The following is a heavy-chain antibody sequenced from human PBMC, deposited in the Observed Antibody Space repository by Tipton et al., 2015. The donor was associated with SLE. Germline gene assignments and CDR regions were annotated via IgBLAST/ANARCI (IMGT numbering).Heavy chain of an antibody. J-gene: IGHJ2*01. V-gene: IGHV4-39*07. CDR3: ARRLPVAGQYWYFDL. Sequence: GLVKPSETLSLTCSVSGGSIISSSYSWGWIRQSPGKGLEWIGTISYSGSPYYNPSLRSRVTLLLDMSKNQFSLKVSSVTAADTAVYYCARRLPVAGQYWYFDLWGRGTLVTVSS. CDR2: ISYSGSP. CDR1: GGSIISSSYS. D-gene: IGHD6-19*01.